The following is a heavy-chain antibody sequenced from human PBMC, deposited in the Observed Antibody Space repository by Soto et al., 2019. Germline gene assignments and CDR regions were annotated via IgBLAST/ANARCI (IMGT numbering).Heavy chain of an antibody. Sequence: SETLSLTCTVSGGSISSGGYYWSWIRQHPGKGLEWIGYIYYSGSTYYNPSLKSRVTISVDTSKNQFSLKLSSVTAADTAVYYCARGNTAMVLYYFDYWGQGTLVTVSS. CDR2: IYYSGST. CDR3: ARGNTAMVLYYFDY. CDR1: GGSISSGGYY. J-gene: IGHJ4*02. D-gene: IGHD5-18*01. V-gene: IGHV4-31*03.